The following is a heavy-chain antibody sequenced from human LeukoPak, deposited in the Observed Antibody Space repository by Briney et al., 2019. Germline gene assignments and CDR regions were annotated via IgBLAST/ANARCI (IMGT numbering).Heavy chain of an antibody. Sequence: GGSLRHSCAASGFTFSCYAMSWVRQAPGKGLASVSAISGGGVNTYYTDSVKGRFSISRDNSKNTLYLQMNSLRAEDTAAYYCAKGVAAAANPSLFDYWGQGTLVTVSS. D-gene: IGHD6-13*01. CDR1: GFTFSCYA. V-gene: IGHV3-23*01. J-gene: IGHJ4*02. CDR2: ISGGGVNT. CDR3: AKGVAAAANPSLFDY.